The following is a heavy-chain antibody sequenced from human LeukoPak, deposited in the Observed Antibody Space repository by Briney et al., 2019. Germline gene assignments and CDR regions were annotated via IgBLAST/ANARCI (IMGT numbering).Heavy chain of an antibody. D-gene: IGHD3-22*01. J-gene: IGHJ3*02. Sequence: PGRSLRLSCAASGFTFSSYGMHWVRQAPGKGLEWVAVISYDGSNKYYADSVKGRFTISRDNSKNTLYLQMNSLRAEDTAVYYCAKDLFSSGNDAFDIWGQGTMVTVSS. CDR2: ISYDGSNK. CDR1: GFTFSSYG. V-gene: IGHV3-30*18. CDR3: AKDLFSSGNDAFDI.